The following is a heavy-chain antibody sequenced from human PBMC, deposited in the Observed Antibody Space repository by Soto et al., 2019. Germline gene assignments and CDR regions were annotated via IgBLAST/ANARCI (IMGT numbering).Heavy chain of an antibody. Sequence: PGGSLRLSCAASGFMFENYAMIWVRQAPGKGLEWVATVRGNSYGAYYADSVRGRFIISRDNSKNTMSLQLNSLRDDDTAIYYCAKGKSENGVDWLDPWGPGTPVTVSS. CDR1: GFMFENYA. D-gene: IGHD2-8*01. CDR2: VRGNSYGA. CDR3: AKGKSENGVDWLDP. J-gene: IGHJ5*02. V-gene: IGHV3-23*01.